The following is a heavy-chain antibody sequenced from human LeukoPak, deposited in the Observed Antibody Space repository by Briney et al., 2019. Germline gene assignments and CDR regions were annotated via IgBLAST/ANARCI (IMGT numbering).Heavy chain of an antibody. CDR2: INWNGGST. D-gene: IGHD3-10*01. Sequence: PGGSLRLSCAASGFTFNDYGMSWVRQAPGKGLEWVSGINWNGGSTGYADSVKGRFTISRDNAKNSLYLQMNSLRAEDTALYYCARDREWFGDHYYYMDAWGKGTTVTVSS. CDR1: GFTFNDYG. CDR3: ARDREWFGDHYYYMDA. J-gene: IGHJ6*03. V-gene: IGHV3-20*04.